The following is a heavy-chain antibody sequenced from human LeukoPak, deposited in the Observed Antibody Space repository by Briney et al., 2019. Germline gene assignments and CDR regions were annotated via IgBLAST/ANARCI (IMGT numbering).Heavy chain of an antibody. CDR3: ARSITEDFDY. D-gene: IGHD1-20*01. J-gene: IGHJ4*02. CDR2: IIPIFGTA. Sequence: GASVKVSCKASGYTFTGYYMHWVRQAPGQGLEWMGGIIPIFGTANYAQKFQGRVTITADKSTSTAYMELSSLRSEDTAVYYCARSITEDFDYWGQGTLVTVSS. CDR1: GYTFTGYY. V-gene: IGHV1-69*06.